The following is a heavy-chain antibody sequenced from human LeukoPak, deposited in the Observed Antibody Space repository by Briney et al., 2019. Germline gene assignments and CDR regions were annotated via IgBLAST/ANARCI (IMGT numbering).Heavy chain of an antibody. V-gene: IGHV5-10-1*01. CDR1: GYSFTSYW. Sequence: GESLKISCKGSGYSFTSYWIGWVRQMPGKDLEWMGTIDRSDSYTNYSPSFQGHVIISSDKSIATAYLQWGSLKASDTAMYYCALGYQFDRHGFFNTLDICGQGTMAIVSS. CDR3: ALGYQFDRHGFFNTLDI. J-gene: IGHJ3*02. CDR2: IDRSDSYT. D-gene: IGHD3-9*01.